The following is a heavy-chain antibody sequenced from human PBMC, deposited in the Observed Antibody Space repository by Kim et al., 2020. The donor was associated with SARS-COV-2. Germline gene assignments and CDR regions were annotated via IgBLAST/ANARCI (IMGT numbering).Heavy chain of an antibody. CDR3: ARDTSGYIYGYSDY. Sequence: GGSLRLSRAASGFPFSSYEMHWVRQAPGKGLEYVSAISGNGASTYYANSVRGRFTISRDNSKNTLYLQMGSVRAEDMAVYYCARDTSGYIYGYSDYWGQGTLIPLSS. V-gene: IGHV3-64*01. CDR1: GFPFSSYE. CDR2: ISGNGAST. D-gene: IGHD5-18*01. J-gene: IGHJ4*02.